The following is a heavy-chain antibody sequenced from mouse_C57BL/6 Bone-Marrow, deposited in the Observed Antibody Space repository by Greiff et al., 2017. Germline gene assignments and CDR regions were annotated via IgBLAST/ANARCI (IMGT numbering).Heavy chain of an antibody. CDR3: ARGGAAMDY. CDR2: IDPSDSET. V-gene: IGHV1-52*01. Sequence: VQLQEPGAELVRPGSSVKLSCKASGYTFTSYWMHWVKQRPIQGLEWIGNIDPSDSETHYNQKFKDKATLTVDKSSSTAYMQLSSLTSEDSAVYYCARGGAAMDYWGQGTSVTVSS. J-gene: IGHJ4*01. CDR1: GYTFTSYW.